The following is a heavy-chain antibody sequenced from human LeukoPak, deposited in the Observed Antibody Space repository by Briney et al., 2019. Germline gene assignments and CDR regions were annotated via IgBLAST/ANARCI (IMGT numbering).Heavy chain of an antibody. V-gene: IGHV1-2*02. CDR1: GYTFTNYY. CDR2: INPNSGDT. Sequence: ASVKVSCEASGYTFTNYYMHWVRQAPGQGLEWMGWINPNSGDTNYAQKFQGRVTMTRDTSITTAYMELSRLRSDDTAVYYCARDLVGPTTFPRDVWGQGTTVTVSS. J-gene: IGHJ6*02. D-gene: IGHD1-26*01. CDR3: ARDLVGPTTFPRDV.